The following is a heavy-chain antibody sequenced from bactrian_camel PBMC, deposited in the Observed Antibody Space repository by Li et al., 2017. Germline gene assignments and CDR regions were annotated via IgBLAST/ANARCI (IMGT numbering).Heavy chain of an antibody. Sequence: VQLVESGGGSVQAGGSLRLSCVASENAYNSPCMGWLRQVPDKEREGATTFGREGVAAIDSGGGTDYAEAVKGRFTISRDNAKNTVYLQMNNLRSEDTALYYCATTLCSVIECYGMAYWGKGTQVTVS. D-gene: IGHD3*01. CDR1: ENAYNSPC. J-gene: IGHJ7*01. CDR2: IDSGGGT. V-gene: IGHV3S53*01.